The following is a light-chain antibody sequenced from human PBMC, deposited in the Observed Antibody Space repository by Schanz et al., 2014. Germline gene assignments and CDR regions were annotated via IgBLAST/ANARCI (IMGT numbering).Light chain of an antibody. CDR1: SSDVGGYNY. CDR3: SSYTSSSTLRGV. J-gene: IGLJ3*02. V-gene: IGLV2-14*03. Sequence: QSALTQPASVSGSPGQSITISCTGTSSDVGGYNYVSWYQQHPGKAPKVMIYDVSERPSGVPDRFSGSKSGNTASLTISGLQAEDEADYYCSSYTSSSTLRGVFGGGTKLTVL. CDR2: DVS.